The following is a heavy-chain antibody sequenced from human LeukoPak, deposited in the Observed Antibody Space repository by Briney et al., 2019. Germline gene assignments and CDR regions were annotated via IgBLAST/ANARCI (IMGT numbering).Heavy chain of an antibody. CDR1: GFTVSSNY. V-gene: IGHV3-66*01. Sequence: GGSLRLSCAASGFTVSSNYMSWVRQGPGKGLEWVSVIYRGGSTYYADSVKGRFTISRDNSKNTLYLQMNSLRVEDTAVYYCARDPRTTGKSNYGMDVWGQGTTVTVSS. CDR2: IYRGGST. J-gene: IGHJ6*02. D-gene: IGHD4-17*01. CDR3: ARDPRTTGKSNYGMDV.